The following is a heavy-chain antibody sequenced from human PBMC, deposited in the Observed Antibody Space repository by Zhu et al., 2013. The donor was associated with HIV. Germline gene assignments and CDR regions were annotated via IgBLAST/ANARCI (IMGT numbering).Heavy chain of an antibody. CDR3: ARYRYFDWLPGFGLRSYYYYGMDV. D-gene: IGHD3-9*01. Sequence: QVQLVQSGAEVKKPGASVKVSCKASGYTFTSYDINWVRQATGQGLEWMGWMNPNSGNTGYAQKFQGRVTMTRNTSISTAYMELSSLRSEDTAVYYCARYRYFDWLPGFGLRSYYYYGMDVWGQGTTVTVSS. CDR1: GYTFTSYD. J-gene: IGHJ6*02. CDR2: MNPNSGNT. V-gene: IGHV1-8*01.